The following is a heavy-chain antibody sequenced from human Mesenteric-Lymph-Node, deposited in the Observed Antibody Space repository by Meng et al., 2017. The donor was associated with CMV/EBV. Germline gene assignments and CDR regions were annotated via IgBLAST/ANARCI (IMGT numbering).Heavy chain of an antibody. J-gene: IGHJ6*02. V-gene: IGHV3-74*01. CDR1: GFTFSNSW. Sequence: GESLKISCEASGFTFSNSWLHWVRQAPGKGLVWVSRINTDGTSTTYADSVKGRFTISRDNSKNTLYLQMNSLRAEDTAVYYCARGYCTNGVCYWALYYYYGMDVWGQGTTVTVSS. CDR2: INTDGTST. CDR3: ARGYCTNGVCYWALYYYYGMDV. D-gene: IGHD2-8*01.